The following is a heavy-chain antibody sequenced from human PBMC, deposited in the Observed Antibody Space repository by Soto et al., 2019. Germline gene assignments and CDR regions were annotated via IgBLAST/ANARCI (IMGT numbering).Heavy chain of an antibody. V-gene: IGHV1-69*01. D-gene: IGHD2-8*02. CDR3: AREAAYCTSAACPKFYAMDV. Sequence: QVQLVQSGAEVKKPGSSVKVSCTASGGTFGSYAITWVRRAPGQGREWLGGIITILNSPAYAQKFKARVVITADEITNTAYMEMNSLRFDDTAVYYCAREAAYCTSAACPKFYAMDVWGQGTTVTVAS. CDR1: GGTFGSYA. CDR2: IITILNSP. J-gene: IGHJ6*02.